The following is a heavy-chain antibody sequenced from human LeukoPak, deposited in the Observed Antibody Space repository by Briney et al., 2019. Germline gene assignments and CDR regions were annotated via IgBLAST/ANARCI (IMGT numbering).Heavy chain of an antibody. Sequence: GGSLRLSCAASGFTFSSYAMHWVRQAPGKGLEWVAVISYDGSNKYYADSVKGRFTISRDNSKNTLYLQMNSLRAEDTAVYYCARGASRDYEFYFDYWGQGTLVTVSS. CDR2: ISYDGSNK. CDR1: GFTFSSYA. CDR3: ARGASRDYEFYFDY. J-gene: IGHJ4*02. D-gene: IGHD4-17*01. V-gene: IGHV3-30*04.